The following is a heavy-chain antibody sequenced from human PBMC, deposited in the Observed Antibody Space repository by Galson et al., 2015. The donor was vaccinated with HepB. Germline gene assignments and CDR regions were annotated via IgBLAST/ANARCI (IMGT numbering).Heavy chain of an antibody. CDR3: ARTLAPYTGFDY. CDR2: IIGGDGST. D-gene: IGHD5-18*01. J-gene: IGHJ4*02. V-gene: IGHV3-23*01. Sequence: SLRLSCATSGFTFSSYAMSWVRQTPGEGMEWVSSIIGGDGSTYYADSVKGRFTISSDNSKNTLYLQVNSLRAEDTAVYYCARTLAPYTGFDYWGQGTLVAVSS. CDR1: GFTFSSYA.